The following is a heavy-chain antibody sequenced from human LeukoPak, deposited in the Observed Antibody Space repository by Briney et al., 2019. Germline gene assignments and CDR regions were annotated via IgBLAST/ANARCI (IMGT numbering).Heavy chain of an antibody. V-gene: IGHV4-61*02. J-gene: IGHJ5*02. CDR3: ARDSGVAARTRQGWFDP. D-gene: IGHD6-6*01. CDR1: GGSISSGSYY. Sequence: SQTLSLTCTVSGGSISSGSYYWSWIRQPAGKGLEWIGRIYTSGSTNYNPSLKSRVTISVDTSKNQFSLKLSSVTAADTAVYYCARDSGVAARTRQGWFDPWGQGTLVTVSS. CDR2: IYTSGST.